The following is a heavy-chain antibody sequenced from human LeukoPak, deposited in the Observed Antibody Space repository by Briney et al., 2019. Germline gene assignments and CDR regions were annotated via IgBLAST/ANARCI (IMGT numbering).Heavy chain of an antibody. CDR3: ARSLRYCSGGSCYWLYYFDY. Sequence: SAKVSRKASGGTSSSYAISCVRHAPGQGLECVGRIIPIFGTANYAQKFQGRVTITTDEPPSTAYMELSSLRSEDTAVYYCARSLRYCSGGSCYWLYYFDYWGQGTLVTVCS. CDR2: IIPIFGTA. CDR1: GGTSSSYA. D-gene: IGHD2-15*01. J-gene: IGHJ4*02. V-gene: IGHV1-69*05.